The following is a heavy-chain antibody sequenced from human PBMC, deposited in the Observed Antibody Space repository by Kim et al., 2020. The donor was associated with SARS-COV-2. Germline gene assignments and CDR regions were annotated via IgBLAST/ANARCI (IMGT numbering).Heavy chain of an antibody. V-gene: IGHV5-10-1*01. D-gene: IGHD2-15*01. CDR3: ARHGGVAATHDY. J-gene: IGHJ4*02. CDR1: GYSFTSYW. CDR2: IDPSDSYT. Sequence: GESLKISCKGSGYSFTSYWISWVRQMPGKGLEWMGRIDPSDSYTNYSPSFQGHVTISADKSISTAYLQWSSLKASDTAMYYCARHGGVAATHDYWGQGTLVTVSS.